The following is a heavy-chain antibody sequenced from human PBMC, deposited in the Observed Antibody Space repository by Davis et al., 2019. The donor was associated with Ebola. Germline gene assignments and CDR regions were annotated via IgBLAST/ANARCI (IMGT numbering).Heavy chain of an antibody. CDR1: GGSLRGYL. V-gene: IGHV4-34*01. CDR2: VNHFGIT. Sequence: PSETLSLTCGVYGGSLRGYLWSWIRQRPGRGLEWIGEVNHFGITKYNPSLRSRVTILGQLSKNQLSLILRPVSAADTAVYYCARGRLQTGMDVWGNGTTVTVSS. D-gene: IGHD6-25*01. CDR3: ARGRLQTGMDV. J-gene: IGHJ6*04.